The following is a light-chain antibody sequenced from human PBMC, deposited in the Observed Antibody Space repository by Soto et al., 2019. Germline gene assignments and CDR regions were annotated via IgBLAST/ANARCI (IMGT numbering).Light chain of an antibody. Sequence: QSVLTQSASVSGSPGQSITISCTGTSSDVGGYDIVSWYQQYSGKAPQLLIYEGNKRPSGVSSRFSGSKSGNTASLTISVLQAEDEADYYCCSYASSSTYVFGTGTKVTVI. CDR2: EGN. V-gene: IGLV2-23*01. CDR1: SSDVGGYDI. CDR3: CSYASSSTYV. J-gene: IGLJ1*01.